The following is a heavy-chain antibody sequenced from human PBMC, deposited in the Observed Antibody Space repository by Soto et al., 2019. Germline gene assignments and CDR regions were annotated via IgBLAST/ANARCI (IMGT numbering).Heavy chain of an antibody. V-gene: IGHV1-69*13. CDR3: ARERLETVVFDY. CDR1: GGTFSSYA. D-gene: IGHD3-22*01. Sequence: GASVKVSCKASGGTFSSYAISWVRQAPGQGLEWMGGIIPIFGTANCAQKFQGRVTITADESTSTAYMELSSLRSEDTAVYYCARERLETVVFDYWGQGTLVTVSS. J-gene: IGHJ4*02. CDR2: IIPIFGTA.